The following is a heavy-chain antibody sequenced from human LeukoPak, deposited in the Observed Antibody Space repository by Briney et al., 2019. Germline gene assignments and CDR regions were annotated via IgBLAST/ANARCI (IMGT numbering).Heavy chain of an antibody. CDR3: ARGRGTGSPIGPRYFDL. CDR2: IYPADSDT. V-gene: IGHV5-51*01. Sequence: GESLKISCKGSGYLFTSYWIASVRQMPGKGLEWMGIIYPADSDTRYSPSFQGQVTISADKSISTAFLRWTSLKASDTAIYYCARGRGTGSPIGPRYFDLWGRGTLVTVSS. CDR1: GYLFTSYW. D-gene: IGHD3-10*01. J-gene: IGHJ2*01.